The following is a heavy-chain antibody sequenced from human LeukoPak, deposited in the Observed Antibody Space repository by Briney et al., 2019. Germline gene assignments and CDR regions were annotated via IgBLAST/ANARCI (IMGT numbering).Heavy chain of an antibody. Sequence: SETLSPTCAVYGGSFSGYYWSWIRQPPGKGLEWIGEINHSGSTNYNPSLKSRVTISVDTSKNQFSLKLSSVTAADTAVYYCARLIMGSGYYYRIDYWGQGTLVTVSS. V-gene: IGHV4-34*01. J-gene: IGHJ4*02. CDR2: INHSGST. CDR1: GGSFSGYY. D-gene: IGHD3-22*01. CDR3: ARLIMGSGYYYRIDY.